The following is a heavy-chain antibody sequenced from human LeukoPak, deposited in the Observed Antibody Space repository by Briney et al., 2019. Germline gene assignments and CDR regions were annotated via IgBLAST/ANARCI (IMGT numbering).Heavy chain of an antibody. Sequence: APVKVSCKASGYTFTGYYMHWVRQAPGQGLEWMGWINPNSGGTNYAQKFQGRVTMTRDTSISTAYMELSRLRSDDTAVYYCARDPHYDILTLDLWGRGTLVTVSS. CDR1: GYTFTGYY. J-gene: IGHJ2*01. D-gene: IGHD3-9*01. V-gene: IGHV1-2*02. CDR3: ARDPHYDILTLDL. CDR2: INPNSGGT.